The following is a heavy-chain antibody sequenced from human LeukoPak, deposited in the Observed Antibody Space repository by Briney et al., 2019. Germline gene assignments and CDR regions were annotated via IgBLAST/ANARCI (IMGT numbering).Heavy chain of an antibody. V-gene: IGHV4-39*01. CDR3: ASRDYYDSSGYYDVDY. J-gene: IGHJ4*02. CDR1: GGSISSSSYY. CDR2: IYYSGST. D-gene: IGHD3-22*01. Sequence: SETLSLTCTVSGGSISSSSYYWGWIRQPPGKGLEWIGSIYYSGSTYYNPSLKSRVTISVDTSKNQFSLKLSSVTAADTAVYYCASRDYYDSSGYYDVDYRGQGTLVTVSS.